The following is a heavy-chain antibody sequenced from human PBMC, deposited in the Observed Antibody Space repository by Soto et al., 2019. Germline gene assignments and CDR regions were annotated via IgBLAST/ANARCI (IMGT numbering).Heavy chain of an antibody. D-gene: IGHD5-18*01. CDR2: IYPSGMP. CDR3: ARERGGYGLFDS. Sequence: SETLSLTCTVSGGSISNAAYSWSWIRQPPGKGLEWIGYIYPSGMPFYNPSLRSRVTISIDRSNDQFSLNLKSVTAADTAVYYCARERGGYGLFDSWGQGTLVTVS. V-gene: IGHV4-30-2*01. J-gene: IGHJ4*02. CDR1: GGSISNAAYS.